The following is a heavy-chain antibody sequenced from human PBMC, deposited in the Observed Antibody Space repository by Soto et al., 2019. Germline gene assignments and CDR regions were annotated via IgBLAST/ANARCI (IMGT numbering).Heavy chain of an antibody. CDR1: GFTFSSYG. CDR3: AKDLGITARGYYGMDV. V-gene: IGHV3-30*18. Sequence: SLRLSCAASGFTFSSYGMHWVRQAPGKGLEWVAVISYDGSNKYYADSVKGRFTISRDNSKNTLYLQMNSLRAEDTAVYYCAKDLGITARGYYGMDVWGQGTTVTVSS. J-gene: IGHJ6*02. CDR2: ISYDGSNK. D-gene: IGHD3-22*01.